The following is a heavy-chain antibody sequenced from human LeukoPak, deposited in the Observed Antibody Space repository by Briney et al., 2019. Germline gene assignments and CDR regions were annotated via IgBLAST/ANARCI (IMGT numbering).Heavy chain of an antibody. J-gene: IGHJ4*02. V-gene: IGHV3-23*01. Sequence: GGSLRLSCAASGFTFSSYAMSWVRQAPGKGLEWVSAISGSGGSTYYADSVKGRFTISRDNSKNTLYLQMSSLRAEDTAVYYCAKDWFGELFVDYWGQGTLVTVSS. CDR1: GFTFSSYA. CDR2: ISGSGGST. D-gene: IGHD3-10*01. CDR3: AKDWFGELFVDY.